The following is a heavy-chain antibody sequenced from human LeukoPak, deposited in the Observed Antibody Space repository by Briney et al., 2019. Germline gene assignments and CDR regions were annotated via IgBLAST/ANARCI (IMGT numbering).Heavy chain of an antibody. CDR2: ISASGGST. D-gene: IGHD6-13*01. V-gene: IGHV3-23*01. CDR3: AKRLSSSSTWYYFDY. CDR1: GFTFSSYG. J-gene: IGHJ4*02. Sequence: GGSLRLSCAASGFTFSSYGMSWVRQAPGKGLEWDSAISASGGSTYYADSVKGRFTISRDNSKNTLYLQMNSLRAEDTAVYYCAKRLSSSSTWYYFDYWGQGTLVTVSS.